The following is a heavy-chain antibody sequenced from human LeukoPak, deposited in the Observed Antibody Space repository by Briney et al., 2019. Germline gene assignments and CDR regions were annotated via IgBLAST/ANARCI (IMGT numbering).Heavy chain of an antibody. CDR3: ANIKDTGTYYFDH. CDR1: GFTFSRYW. D-gene: IGHD3-10*01. V-gene: IGHV3-7*01. J-gene: IGHJ4*02. CDR2: IKQDGSEK. Sequence: GGSLRLSCAASGFTFSRYWMSWVRQPPGKGLEWMANIKQDGSEKFYVESVKGRFTVSRDNARNSLYLQMNSLRAEDTAVYYCANIKDTGTYYFDHWGQGTLVTVSS.